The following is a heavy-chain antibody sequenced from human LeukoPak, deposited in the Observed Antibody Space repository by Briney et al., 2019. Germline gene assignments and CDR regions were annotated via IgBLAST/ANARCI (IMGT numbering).Heavy chain of an antibody. D-gene: IGHD3-3*01. CDR2: IQYDGSNK. Sequence: GGSLRLPCAASGFTFRSYGMHWVRQAPGKGLEWVTFIQYDGSNKYYADSVKGRFTISRDNSKSTVYLQMNSLRIEDTAVYYRAKVQQYDFWSGRNWFDPWGQGTLVTVSS. CDR1: GFTFRSYG. V-gene: IGHV3-30*02. J-gene: IGHJ5*02. CDR3: AKVQQYDFWSGRNWFDP.